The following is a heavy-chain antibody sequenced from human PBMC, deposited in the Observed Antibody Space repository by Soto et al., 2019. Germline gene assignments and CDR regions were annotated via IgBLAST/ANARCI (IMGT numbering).Heavy chain of an antibody. D-gene: IGHD3-22*01. CDR2: ISYDGSNK. V-gene: IGHV3-30-3*01. CDR1: GFTFSSYA. J-gene: IGHJ1*01. CDR3: ARDYYDSSGYLGPGYFQH. Sequence: GGSLRLSCAASGFTFSSYAMHWVRQAPGKGLEWVAVISYDGSNKYYADSVKGRFTISRDNSKNTLYLQMNSLRAEDTAVYYCARDYYDSSGYLGPGYFQHWGQGTLVTVSS.